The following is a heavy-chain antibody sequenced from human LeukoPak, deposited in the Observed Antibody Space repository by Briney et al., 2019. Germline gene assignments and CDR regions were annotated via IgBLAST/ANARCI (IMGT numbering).Heavy chain of an antibody. V-gene: IGHV1-46*01. CDR1: GYTFTGYY. Sequence: ASVKVSCKASGYTFTGYYMHWVRQAPGQGLEWMGIIDPSGGSTNYAQRFQGRITMTRDTSTRTVYMELSSLRSEDTAIYYCASLGSGSSPIIDFDFWGQGTLVTVSS. J-gene: IGHJ4*02. CDR3: ASLGSGSSPIIDFDF. CDR2: IDPSGGST. D-gene: IGHD3-10*01.